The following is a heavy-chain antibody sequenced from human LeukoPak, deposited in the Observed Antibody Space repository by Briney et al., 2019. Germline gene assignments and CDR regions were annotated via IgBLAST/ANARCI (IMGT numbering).Heavy chain of an antibody. CDR2: IYPSDGST. V-gene: IGHV1-46*01. CDR3: SKARYETRIWPKSRYDYYHYMDV. CDR1: GYTFTSYY. Sequence: ASVKVSCKAPGYTFTSYYIHWVRQAPRQGLEWMGIIYPSDGSTTYAQKFQGRVTMTRDVATSTVYMELGSLRSEDMAVYYCSKARYETRIWPKSRYDYYHYMDVWGKGTTVTGSS. J-gene: IGHJ6*03. D-gene: IGHD3-3*01.